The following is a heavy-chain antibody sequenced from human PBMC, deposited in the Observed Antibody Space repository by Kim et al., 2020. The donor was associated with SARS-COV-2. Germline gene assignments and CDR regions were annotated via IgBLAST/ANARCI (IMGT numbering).Heavy chain of an antibody. J-gene: IGHJ6*03. V-gene: IGHV5-51*01. CDR1: GYSFPTYW. Sequence: GESLKISCKTSGYSFPTYWIAWVRQMPGKGLEWMGIIYPTDSDTKYSPSFQGRVTISADKSSSTAYLQWTSLKASDSAIYYCARAVTAGYYMDVWGIGTT. D-gene: IGHD2-21*02. CDR3: ARAVTAGYYMDV. CDR2: IYPTDSDT.